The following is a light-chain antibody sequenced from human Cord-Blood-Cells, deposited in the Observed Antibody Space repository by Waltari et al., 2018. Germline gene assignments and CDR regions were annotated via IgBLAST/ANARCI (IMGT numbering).Light chain of an antibody. Sequence: DIQMTHSPSSLSASVGDRVTITCPASQDISNYLNWYQQKPGKAPKLLIYDASNLETGVPSRFSGSGSGTDFTFTISSLQPEDIATYYCQQYDNLPFTFGPGTKVDIK. CDR2: DAS. CDR1: QDISNY. CDR3: QQYDNLPFT. V-gene: IGKV1-33*01. J-gene: IGKJ3*01.